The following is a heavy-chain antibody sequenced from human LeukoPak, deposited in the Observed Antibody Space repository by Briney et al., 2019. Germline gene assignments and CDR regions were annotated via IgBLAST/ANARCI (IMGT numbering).Heavy chain of an antibody. CDR1: GGTFSSYA. CDR3: ARDQGPDETFDP. J-gene: IGHJ5*02. V-gene: IGHV1-69*04. CDR2: IIPIFGIA. Sequence: ASVKVSCKASGGTFSSYAISWVRQAPGQVLEWMGRIIPIFGIANYAQKFQGRVTITADKSTSTAYMELSSLRSEDTAVYYCARDQGPDETFDPWGQGTLVTVSS.